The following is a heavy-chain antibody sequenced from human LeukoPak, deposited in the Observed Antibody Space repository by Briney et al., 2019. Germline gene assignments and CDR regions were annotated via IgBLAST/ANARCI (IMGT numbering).Heavy chain of an antibody. CDR3: ARDVVVTAITLDY. Sequence: GGSLRLSCAASGFTFSSYGMHWVRQAPGKGLEWVAVISYDGSNKYYADSVKGRFTISRDNSKNSLYLRMNSLRAEDTAVYYCARDVVVTAITLDYWGQGTLVTVSS. CDR1: GFTFSSYG. D-gene: IGHD2-21*02. J-gene: IGHJ4*02. CDR2: ISYDGSNK. V-gene: IGHV3-30*03.